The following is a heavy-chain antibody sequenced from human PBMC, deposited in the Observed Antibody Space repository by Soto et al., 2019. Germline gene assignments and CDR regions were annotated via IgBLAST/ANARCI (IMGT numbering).Heavy chain of an antibody. CDR1: GFAFSNYE. D-gene: IGHD3-3*02. Sequence: GGSLRLSCAASGFAFSNYEMNWVRQAPGKGLEWVSYISLSGSTIYYADSVKGRFTISRDDAKNSLYLQVDSLRADDTAVYYCARESFSASPNFFDYWGQGTLVTVSS. J-gene: IGHJ4*02. CDR3: ARESFSASPNFFDY. CDR2: ISLSGSTI. V-gene: IGHV3-48*03.